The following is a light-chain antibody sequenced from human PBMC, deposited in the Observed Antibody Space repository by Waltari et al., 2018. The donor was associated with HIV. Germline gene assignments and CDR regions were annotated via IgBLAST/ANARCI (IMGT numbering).Light chain of an antibody. Sequence: IVMTQSPATLSVSPGERATLSCRASQSVSSNLAWYQQKPGQAPRLLIYCAATSATCIPARFSGSGSGTEFTPTNSSLQSEDFVVDYCQQYNNWPPYTFGQGTKLEIK. V-gene: IGKV3-15*01. CDR3: QQYNNWPPYT. CDR1: QSVSSN. CDR2: CAA. J-gene: IGKJ2*01.